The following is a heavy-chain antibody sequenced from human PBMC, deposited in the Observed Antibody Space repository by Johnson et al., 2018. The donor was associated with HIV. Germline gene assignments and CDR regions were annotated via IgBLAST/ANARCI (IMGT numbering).Heavy chain of an antibody. V-gene: IGHV3-11*04. Sequence: QVQLVESGGGLVKPGGSLRLSCAASGFTFSDYYMSWIRQAPGKGLEWVSYISSSGSTIYYADSVKGLFTISRDNSKNTLYLQMNSLRAEDTAVYYCARGIRGVVVTADDAFDIWGQGTMVTVSS. CDR1: GFTFSDYY. CDR3: ARGIRGVVVTADDAFDI. J-gene: IGHJ3*02. D-gene: IGHD2-21*02. CDR2: ISSSGSTI.